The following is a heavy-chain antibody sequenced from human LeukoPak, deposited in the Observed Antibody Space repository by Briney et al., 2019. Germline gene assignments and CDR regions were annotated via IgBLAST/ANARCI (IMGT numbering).Heavy chain of an antibody. D-gene: IGHD2-2*01. CDR3: ARDALGYCSSTSCYGSYYYYYMDV. CDR1: GGTFSSYA. V-gene: IGHV1-69*06. CDR2: IIPIFGTA. J-gene: IGHJ6*03. Sequence: AASVKVSCKASGGTFSSYAISWVRQAPGQGLEWMGGIIPIFGTANYAQKFQGRVTITADKSTSTAYMELSSLRSEDTAVYYCARDALGYCSSTSCYGSYYYYYMDVWGKGTTVTVSS.